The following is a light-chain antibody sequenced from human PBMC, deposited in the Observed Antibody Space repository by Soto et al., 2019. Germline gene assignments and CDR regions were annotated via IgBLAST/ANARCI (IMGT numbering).Light chain of an antibody. CDR1: QSVSTN. J-gene: IGKJ4*01. Sequence: EIVMTQSPATLSVSPGERATLSCRASQSVSTNLAWYQQNPGQAPRLLIYGASARATGIPARFSGSGSGTEFTLTISSLQSEDFVVYYCQKYNSWPPLTFGGGTKVEIK. CDR3: QKYNSWPPLT. CDR2: GAS. V-gene: IGKV3-15*01.